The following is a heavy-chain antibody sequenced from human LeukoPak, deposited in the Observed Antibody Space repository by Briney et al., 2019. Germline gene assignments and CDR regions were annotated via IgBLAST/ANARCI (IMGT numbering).Heavy chain of an antibody. CDR3: AKDFPSGWTAYLFDY. D-gene: IGHD6-19*01. V-gene: IGHV3-30*18. CDR2: KSYDGSNK. CDR1: GFTFSSYG. J-gene: IGHJ4*02. Sequence: AGSLRLSCAASGFTFSSYGKHWICQAPRKGLDRVAVKSYDGSNKYYAVSVKGRFTISRDNSKNSLYLQMNSLRAEDMDVYYCAKDFPSGWTAYLFDYWGQGILVVVSS.